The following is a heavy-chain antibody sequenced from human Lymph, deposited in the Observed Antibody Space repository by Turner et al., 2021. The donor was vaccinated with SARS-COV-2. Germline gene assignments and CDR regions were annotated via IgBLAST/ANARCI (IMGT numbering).Heavy chain of an antibody. CDR3: ARNDRVVVQSFDY. V-gene: IGHV4-39*01. D-gene: IGHD3-22*01. CDR1: GGSISSSSYY. J-gene: IGHJ4*02. Sequence: QLQLQESGPGLVKPSETLSLTCTVSGGSISSSSYYWGWIRQPPGKGLEWVGSIYYSGSTYYTASLKSRVTISVDTSKNQFSLKLGSVTAADTAVYYCARNDRVVVQSFDYWGQGTLVTVSS. CDR2: IYYSGST.